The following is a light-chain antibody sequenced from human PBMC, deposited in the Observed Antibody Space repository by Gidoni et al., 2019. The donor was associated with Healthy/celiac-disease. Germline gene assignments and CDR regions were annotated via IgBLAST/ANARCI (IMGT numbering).Light chain of an antibody. CDR1: QSVGSNY. CDR2: GAS. Sequence: EIVLTQSPGTLSLSPGERATLSCRASQSVGSNYLAWYHQKPGQAPRLLIYGASSRATGIPDRFSGSGSGTDFTLTISRLEPEDFAVYYCQQYGTSPFTFGPGTKVDIK. V-gene: IGKV3-20*01. CDR3: QQYGTSPFT. J-gene: IGKJ3*01.